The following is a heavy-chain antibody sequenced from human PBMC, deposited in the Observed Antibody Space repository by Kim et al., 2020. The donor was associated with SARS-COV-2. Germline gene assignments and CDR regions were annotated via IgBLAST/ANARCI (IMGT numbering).Heavy chain of an antibody. D-gene: IGHD3-3*01. V-gene: IGHV3-9*01. CDR3: AKDRTYDFWSGIYMDV. J-gene: IGHJ6*03. CDR2: STWNSATT. CDR1: GFTFGDYA. Sequence: GGSLRLSCAASGFTFGDYAMHWVRQAPGKGLEWVSGSTWNSATTAYADSVKGRFTISRDNAKNSLSLQMNSLRPEDTALYYCAKDRTYDFWSGIYMDVWGKGTTVTVSS.